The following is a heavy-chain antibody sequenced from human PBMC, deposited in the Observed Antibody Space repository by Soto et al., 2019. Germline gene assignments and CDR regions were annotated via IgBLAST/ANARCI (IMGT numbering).Heavy chain of an antibody. CDR1: GFTFSSYG. V-gene: IGHV3-30*18. CDR2: ISYDGSNK. Sequence: QVQLVESGGGVVQPGRSLRLSCAASGFTFSSYGMHWVRQAPGKGLEWVAVISYDGSNKYYADSVKGRFTISRDNSKNTLYLQMNGLRAEDTAVYYCAKDQGLAGMDVWGQGTTVTVSS. CDR3: AKDQGLAGMDV. J-gene: IGHJ6*02.